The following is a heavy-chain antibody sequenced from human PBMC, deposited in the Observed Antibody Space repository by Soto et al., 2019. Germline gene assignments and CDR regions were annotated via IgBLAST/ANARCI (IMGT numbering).Heavy chain of an antibody. CDR2: IYYSGST. D-gene: IGHD1-26*01. CDR3: ARDSGYYYYGMDV. V-gene: IGHV4-31*11. Sequence: SETLSLTCAVSGGSISSGGYYWSWNRQHPGKGLEWIGYIYYSGSTYYNPSLKSRVTISVDTSKNQFSLKLSSATAADTAVYYCARDSGYYYYGMDVWGQGTTVTVSS. CDR1: GGSISSGGYY. J-gene: IGHJ6*02.